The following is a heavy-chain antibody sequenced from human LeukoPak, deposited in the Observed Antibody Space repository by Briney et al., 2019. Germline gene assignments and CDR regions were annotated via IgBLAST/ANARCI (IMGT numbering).Heavy chain of an antibody. CDR2: INPNSGGT. Sequence: ASVKVSCKASGYTFTGYYMHWVRQAPGQGLEWMGWINPNSGGTNYAQKLQGRVTMTTDTSTSTAYMELRSLRSDDTAVYYCARGSPYYDFWSGYYGMDVWGQGTTVTVSS. CDR3: ARGSPYYDFWSGYYGMDV. CDR1: GYTFTGYY. V-gene: IGHV1-2*02. J-gene: IGHJ6*02. D-gene: IGHD3-3*01.